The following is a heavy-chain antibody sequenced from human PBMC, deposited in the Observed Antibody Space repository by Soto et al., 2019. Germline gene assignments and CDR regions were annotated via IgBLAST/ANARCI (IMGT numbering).Heavy chain of an antibody. CDR1: GFTFRSYA. V-gene: IGHV3-23*01. Sequence: GGSLRLSCAASGFTFRSYAMSWVRQAPGKGLEWVSAISGSGDITYYADSVKGRFTISRDNSKNTLYLQMNSLRAEDTAVFYCAKRGLTWYYFDYWGQGTLVTVSS. CDR3: AKRGLTWYYFDY. J-gene: IGHJ4*02. D-gene: IGHD2-8*02. CDR2: ISGSGDIT.